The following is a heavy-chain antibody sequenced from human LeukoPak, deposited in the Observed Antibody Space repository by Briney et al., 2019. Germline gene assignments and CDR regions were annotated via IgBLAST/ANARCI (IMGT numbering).Heavy chain of an antibody. V-gene: IGHV4-34*01. CDR2: INHSGST. Sequence: KPSETLSLTCAVYGGSFSGYYWTWIRQPPGKGLEWIGEINHSGSTNYNPSLKSRVTISVDTSKNQFSLKLSSVTAADTAVYYCARHVNYYDSSGYYSAFDIWGQGTMVTVSS. J-gene: IGHJ3*02. CDR1: GGSFSGYY. CDR3: ARHVNYYDSSGYYSAFDI. D-gene: IGHD3-22*01.